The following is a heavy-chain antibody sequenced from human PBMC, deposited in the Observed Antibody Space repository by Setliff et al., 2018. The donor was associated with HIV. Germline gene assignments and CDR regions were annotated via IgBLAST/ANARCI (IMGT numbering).Heavy chain of an antibody. V-gene: IGHV5-51*01. CDR1: VYSFTNNW. Sequence: GESLKISCKGSVYSFTNNWIAWVRQMPGKGLEWMGVIYPSDSDTRYSPSFQGQVTLSVDKSINTAYLQWSSPRPSDSAIYYCARRAGTLDNDYFDLWGQGTKVTVSS. CDR2: IYPSDSDT. J-gene: IGHJ3*01. CDR3: ARRAGTLDNDYFDL. D-gene: IGHD3-16*01.